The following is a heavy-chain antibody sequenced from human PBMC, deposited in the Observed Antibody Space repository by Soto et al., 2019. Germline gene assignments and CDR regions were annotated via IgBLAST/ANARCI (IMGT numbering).Heavy chain of an antibody. CDR1: GFTFSTYG. J-gene: IGHJ4*02. CDR2: IWSDGSNK. V-gene: IGHV3-33*01. CDR3: ARVCDTYYFDA. D-gene: IGHD2-21*02. Sequence: QVQLVQSGGGVVQPGRSLRLSCAASGFTFSTYGMHWVRQAPGKGLEWVALIWSDGSNKYYADSVKGRFTISRDNSKKTLYMQMNSLRAEDTAVYYCARVCDTYYFDAWGQGNMITVSS.